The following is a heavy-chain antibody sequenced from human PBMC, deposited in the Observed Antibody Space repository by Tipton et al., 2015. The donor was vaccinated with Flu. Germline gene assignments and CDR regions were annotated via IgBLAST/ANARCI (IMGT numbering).Heavy chain of an antibody. CDR2: IYYSGST. J-gene: IGHJ3*02. D-gene: IGHD2-2*01. V-gene: IGHV4-30-4*01. CDR3: ARSITRDAFDI. CDR1: GGSISSGDYY. Sequence: TLSLTCTVSGGSISSGDYYWSWIRQPPGKGLEWIWYIYYSGSTYYNPSLKSRVTISVDTSKNQFSLKLSSVTAADTAVYYCARSITRDAFDIWGQGTMVTVSS.